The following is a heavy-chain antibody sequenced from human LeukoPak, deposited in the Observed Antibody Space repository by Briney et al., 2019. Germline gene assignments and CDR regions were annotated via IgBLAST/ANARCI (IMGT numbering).Heavy chain of an antibody. D-gene: IGHD3-3*01. CDR3: GRKFGRFLGCPTYGRDV. Sequence: GGSLRLSCAASGFTFSSYGMHWVRQAPGKGLEWVAVIWYDGSNKYYADSVKGRFTISRDNSKNTLYLQMNSLRAEDTAVYYCGRKFGRFLGCPTYGRDVGGQGTTVPVP. J-gene: IGHJ6*02. CDR2: IWYDGSNK. CDR1: GFTFSSYG. V-gene: IGHV3-33*01.